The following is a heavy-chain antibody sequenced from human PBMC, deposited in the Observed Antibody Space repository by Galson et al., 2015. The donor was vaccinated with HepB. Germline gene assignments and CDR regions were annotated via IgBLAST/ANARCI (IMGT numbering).Heavy chain of an antibody. V-gene: IGHV3-7*01. CDR1: GFTFSSYW. CDR2: IKQDGSEK. D-gene: IGHD1-26*01. Sequence: SLRLSCAASGFTFSSYWMSWVRQAPGKGLEWVANIKQDGSEKYYVDSVKGRFTISRGNAKNSLYLQMNSLRAEDTAVYYCARDTSIVGAIVVFGAFDIWGQGTMVTVSS. J-gene: IGHJ3*02. CDR3: ARDTSIVGAIVVFGAFDI.